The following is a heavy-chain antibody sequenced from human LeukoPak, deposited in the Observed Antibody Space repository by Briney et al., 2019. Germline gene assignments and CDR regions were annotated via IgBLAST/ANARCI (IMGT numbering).Heavy chain of an antibody. CDR3: ARDRGLFYYDSSGYPDY. CDR2: ISSSSYI. V-gene: IGHV3-21*01. J-gene: IGHJ4*02. CDR1: GFTFSSYS. Sequence: GGSLRLSCAASGFTFSSYSMNWVRQAPGKGLEWVSSISSSSYIYYADSVKGRFTISRDNAKNSLYLQMNSLRAEDTAVYYCARDRGLFYYDSSGYPDYWGQGTLVTVSS. D-gene: IGHD3-22*01.